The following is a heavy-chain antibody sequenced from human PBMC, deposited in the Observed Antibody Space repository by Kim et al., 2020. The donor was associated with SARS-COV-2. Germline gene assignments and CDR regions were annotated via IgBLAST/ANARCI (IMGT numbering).Heavy chain of an antibody. V-gene: IGHV5-51*01. CDR2: IYPGDSDT. CDR3: ASPALNYSSSHYYYGMDV. D-gene: IGHD6-6*01. J-gene: IGHJ6*02. Sequence: GESLKISCKGSGYSFTSYWIGWVRQMPGKGLEWMGIIYPGDSDTRYSPSFQGQVTISADKSISTAYLQWSSLKASDTAMYYCASPALNYSSSHYYYGMDVWGQGTTVTISS. CDR1: GYSFTSYW.